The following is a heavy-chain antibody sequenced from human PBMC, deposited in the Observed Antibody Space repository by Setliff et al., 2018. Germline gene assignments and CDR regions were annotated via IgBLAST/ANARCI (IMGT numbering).Heavy chain of an antibody. CDR1: GFTFGDYA. V-gene: IGHV3-23*01. J-gene: IGHJ4*02. CDR2: ISGSGGST. CDR3: AKDLITTTVPEWLLYAPTTYFDY. D-gene: IGHD3-3*01. Sequence: GGSLRLSCTASGFTFGDYAMSWVRQAPGKGLEWVSAISGSGGSTYYADSVKGRFTISRDNSKNTLYLQMNSLRAEDTAVYYCAKDLITTTVPEWLLYAPTTYFDYWGQGTLVTVSS.